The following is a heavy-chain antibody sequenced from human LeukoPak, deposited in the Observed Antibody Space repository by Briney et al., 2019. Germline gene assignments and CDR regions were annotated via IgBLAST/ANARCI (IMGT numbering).Heavy chain of an antibody. CDR1: GGSFSDYY. CDR2: INHSGST. CDR3: ARAGRSALLFDY. Sequence: SETLSLTCAVYGGSFSDYYWDWIRQPPGEGLEWIGEINHSGSTNYNPSLKSRVTISVDTSKNQFSVKLNSVTAADTAVYYCARAGRSALLFDYWGQGTLVTVSS. D-gene: IGHD3-10*01. J-gene: IGHJ4*02. V-gene: IGHV4-34*01.